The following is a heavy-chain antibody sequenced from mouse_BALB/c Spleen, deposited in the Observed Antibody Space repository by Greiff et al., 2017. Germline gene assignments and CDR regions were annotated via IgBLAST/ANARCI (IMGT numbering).Heavy chain of an antibody. Sequence: VQLQQTGPELVKPGASVKISCKASGYSFTDYIMLWVKQSHGKSLEWIGNINPYYGSTSYNLKFKGKATLTVDKSSSTAYMQLNSLTSEDSAVYYCARGGRYDPYAMDYWGQGTSVTVSS. CDR1: GYSFTDYI. D-gene: IGHD2-14*01. CDR3: ARGGRYDPYAMDY. CDR2: INPYYGST. V-gene: IGHV1-39*01. J-gene: IGHJ4*01.